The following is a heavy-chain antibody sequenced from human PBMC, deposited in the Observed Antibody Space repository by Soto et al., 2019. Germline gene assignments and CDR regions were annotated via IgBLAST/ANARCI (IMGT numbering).Heavy chain of an antibody. V-gene: IGHV1-69*06. CDR2: IIPIFGTA. Sequence: QVQLVQSGAEVKKPGSSVKVSCKASGGTFSGYAISWVRQAPGQGLEWMGGIIPIFGTANYAQKFQGRVTITADKSTSTAYMELSSLRSEDTAVYYCASWGIVVVPAATPNGMDVWGQGTTVTVSS. CDR3: ASWGIVVVPAATPNGMDV. D-gene: IGHD2-2*01. CDR1: GGTFSGYA. J-gene: IGHJ6*02.